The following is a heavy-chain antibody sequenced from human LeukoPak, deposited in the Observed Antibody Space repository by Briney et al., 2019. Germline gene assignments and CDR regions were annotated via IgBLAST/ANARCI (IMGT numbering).Heavy chain of an antibody. CDR2: ISYDGGNK. D-gene: IGHD2-15*01. CDR3: ANCGYCSGGEFDY. CDR1: GFTFSSYG. Sequence: PGGSLRLSCAASGFTFSSYGMHWVRQAPGKGLEWVAVISYDGGNKYYADSVKGRFTISRDNSKNTLYLQMNSLRAEDTAVYYCANCGYCSGGEFDYLGQGTLVTVSS. V-gene: IGHV3-30*18. J-gene: IGHJ4*02.